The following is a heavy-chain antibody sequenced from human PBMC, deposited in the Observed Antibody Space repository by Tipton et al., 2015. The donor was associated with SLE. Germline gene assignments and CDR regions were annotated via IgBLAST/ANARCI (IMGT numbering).Heavy chain of an antibody. J-gene: IGHJ6*02. CDR2: ILWSGDRI. V-gene: IGHV3-9*01. CDR1: GFTFNEHA. CDR3: GKDMSPGGLDV. Sequence: SLRLSCEGSGFTFNEHAMHWVRQAPGKGLEWVAAILWSGDRIDYADSVKGRFTISRDNAKNTLFLQMNSLRTEDTALYYCGKDMSPGGLDVWGHGTTITVSS.